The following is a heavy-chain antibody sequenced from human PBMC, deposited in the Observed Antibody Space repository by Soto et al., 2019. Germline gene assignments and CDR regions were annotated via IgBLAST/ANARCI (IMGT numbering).Heavy chain of an antibody. CDR1: AGSISSGGYY. V-gene: IGHV4-31*03. CDR3: ARVRGYSYGQYYFDY. J-gene: IGHJ4*02. D-gene: IGHD5-18*01. CDR2: IYYSGST. Sequence: QVQLQESGPGLVKPSQTLSLTCTVSAGSISSGGYYWSWIRQHPGKGLEWIGYIYYSGSTYYNPSLESRVTISVDTSKKQFSLKLSSVTAADTAVYYCARVRGYSYGQYYFDYWGQGTLVTVSS.